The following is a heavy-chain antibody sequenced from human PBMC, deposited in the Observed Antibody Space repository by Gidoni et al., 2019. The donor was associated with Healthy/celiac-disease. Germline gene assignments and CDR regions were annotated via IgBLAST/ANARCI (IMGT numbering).Heavy chain of an antibody. CDR3: ARDIGYSNQYNRLYYYYGMDV. CDR1: GYTFTGYY. CDR2: INPNSGGT. J-gene: IGHJ6*02. V-gene: IGHV1-2*04. D-gene: IGHD4-4*01. Sequence: QVQLVQSGAEVKKPGASVKVSCKASGYTFTGYYMHWVRQAPGQGLEWMGWINPNSGGTNYAQKFQGWVTMTRDTSISTAYMELSRLRSDDTAVYYCARDIGYSNQYNRLYYYYGMDVWGQGTTVTVSS.